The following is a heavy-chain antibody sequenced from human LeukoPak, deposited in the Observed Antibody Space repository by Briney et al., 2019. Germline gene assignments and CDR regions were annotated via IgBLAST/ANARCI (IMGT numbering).Heavy chain of an antibody. J-gene: IGHJ5*02. CDR2: IYHSGST. CDR1: GYSISSGYY. Sequence: SETLSLTCAVSGYSISSGYYWGWIRQPPGNGLEWIGSIYHSGSTYYNPSLKSRVTISVDTSKNQFSLKLSSVTAADTAVYYRARAIFGVVKTWGQGTLVTVSS. D-gene: IGHD3-3*01. CDR3: ARAIFGVVKT. V-gene: IGHV4-38-2*01.